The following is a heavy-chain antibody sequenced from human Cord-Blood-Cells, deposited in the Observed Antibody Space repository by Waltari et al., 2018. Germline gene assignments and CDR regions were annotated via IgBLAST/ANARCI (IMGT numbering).Heavy chain of an antibody. D-gene: IGHD3-10*01. CDR1: GYTFTGYY. V-gene: IGHV1-2*02. CDR2: NNPNSGGT. CDR3: ARSKDYYGSGSYFDY. Sequence: QVQLVQSGAEVKKPGASVKVSCKASGYTFTGYYMHWVRQAPGQGLEWMGWNNPNSGGTNYAQKFQCRVTMTRDTSISTAYMELSRLRSDDTAVYYCARSKDYYGSGSYFDYWGQGTLVTVSS. J-gene: IGHJ4*02.